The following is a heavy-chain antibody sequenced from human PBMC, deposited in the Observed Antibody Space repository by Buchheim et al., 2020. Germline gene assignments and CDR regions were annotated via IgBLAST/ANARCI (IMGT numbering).Heavy chain of an antibody. CDR2: MNPNSGNT. V-gene: IGHV1-8*01. Sequence: QVQLVQSGAEVKKPGASVKVSCKASGYTFTSYDINWVRQATGQGLEWMGWMNPNSGNTGYAQKFQGRVTMTRNTSISTAYMKLSSLRSEDTAVYYCAREGVVVPAAIASFNWFDPWGQGTL. J-gene: IGHJ5*02. D-gene: IGHD2-2*01. CDR1: GYTFTSYD. CDR3: AREGVVVPAAIASFNWFDP.